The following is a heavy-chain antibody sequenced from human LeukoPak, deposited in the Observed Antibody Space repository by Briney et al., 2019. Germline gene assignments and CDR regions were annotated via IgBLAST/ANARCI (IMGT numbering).Heavy chain of an antibody. D-gene: IGHD3-10*01. CDR1: GFTFSSYA. V-gene: IGHV3-23*01. J-gene: IGHJ6*03. CDR2: VSGSGAHT. CDR3: ARLTKNDSGSFRFGKKKRGYMDV. Sequence: GGSLRLSCAASGFTFSSYAMTWVRQAPGKGLQWVSAVSGSGAHTYYADSVKGRFTISRDNAKNSLYVQMNSLRAEDTAVYYCARLTKNDSGSFRFGKKKRGYMDVWGKGTTVTISS.